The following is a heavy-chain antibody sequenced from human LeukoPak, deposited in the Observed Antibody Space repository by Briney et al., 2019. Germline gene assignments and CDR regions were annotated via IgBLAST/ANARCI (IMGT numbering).Heavy chain of an antibody. D-gene: IGHD2-2*01. Sequence: PGGSLRLSCAASGFTFDDYGMSWVRQAPGKGLEWVSGINWNGGSTGYADSVKGRFTISRDNAKNSLYLQMNSLRAEDTALYYCARDRDIVVVPAYYMDVWGKGTTVTVSS. CDR3: ARDRDIVVVPAYYMDV. CDR1: GFTFDDYG. V-gene: IGHV3-20*04. CDR2: INWNGGST. J-gene: IGHJ6*03.